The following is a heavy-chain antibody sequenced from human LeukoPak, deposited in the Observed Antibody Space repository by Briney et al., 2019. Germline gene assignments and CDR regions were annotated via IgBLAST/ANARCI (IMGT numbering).Heavy chain of an antibody. D-gene: IGHD1-7*01. Sequence: GESLKISCKGSGYSFSGYWIGWVRQMPGKGLEWMGIIYPADSDTRYSPSFQGQVTISTDKSISTAYLQWGSLEASDTAIYYCARQLNSDYPFDYWGQGTLVTVSS. CDR2: IYPADSDT. J-gene: IGHJ4*02. CDR1: GYSFSGYW. V-gene: IGHV5-51*01. CDR3: ARQLNSDYPFDY.